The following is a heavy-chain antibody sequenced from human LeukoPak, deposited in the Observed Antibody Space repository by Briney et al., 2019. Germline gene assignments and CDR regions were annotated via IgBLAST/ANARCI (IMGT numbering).Heavy chain of an antibody. CDR2: IKRDTDTGTT. D-gene: IGHD6-19*01. V-gene: IGHV3-15*01. J-gene: IGHJ4*02. Sequence: GGSLRLSCAASGLSFSNAWMSWVRQAPGKGLEWVAHIKRDTDTGTTDYGASVEGRFTVSRDDSKSTLYLQMNSLKIEDTAVYYCTTGDRGWQDYWGQGTLVTVSS. CDR1: GLSFSNAW. CDR3: TTGDRGWQDY.